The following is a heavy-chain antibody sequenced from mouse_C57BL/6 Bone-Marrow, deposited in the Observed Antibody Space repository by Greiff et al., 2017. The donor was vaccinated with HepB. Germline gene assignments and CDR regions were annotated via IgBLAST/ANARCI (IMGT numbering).Heavy chain of an antibody. D-gene: IGHD1-1*01. CDR2: ISSGSSTI. V-gene: IGHV5-17*01. J-gene: IGHJ4*01. Sequence: EVQLVESGGGLVKPGGSLKLSCAASGFTFSDYGMHWVRQAPDKGLVWVAYISSGSSTIYYADTVQGRVTISRDNAKNTLFLQMSSLRCEDTDMYYCAGGILRYAMDYWGKGTSGTVSS. CDR3: AGGILRYAMDY. CDR1: GFTFSDYG.